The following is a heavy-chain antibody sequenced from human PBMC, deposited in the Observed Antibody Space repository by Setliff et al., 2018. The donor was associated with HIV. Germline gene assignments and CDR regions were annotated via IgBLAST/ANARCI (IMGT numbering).Heavy chain of an antibody. CDR1: GFTFSKSA. D-gene: IGHD3-10*01. CDR2: TNAANGHA. J-gene: IGHJ5*01. V-gene: IGHV1-3*01. CDR3: ARTDYDSGKSVLDS. Sequence: ASVKVSCKASGFTFSKSAIHWVRQAPGQRLELMAWTNAANGHAKYPQKFQGRVTITRDTSATIAYMELSSLTSEDTALYFCARTDYDSGKSVLDSWGQGTLVTVSS.